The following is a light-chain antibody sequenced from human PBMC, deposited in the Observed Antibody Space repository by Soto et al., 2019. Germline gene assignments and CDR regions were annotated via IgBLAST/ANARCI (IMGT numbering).Light chain of an antibody. CDR3: QQLNSYPWT. V-gene: IGKV1-9*01. CDR2: AAS. Sequence: DIQLTQSPSFLSVSVGDRVTITCRASQAISSYLAWFQQRPGKAPKVLIYAASTLKSGVPSRFSGSGSGTEFTLTISSLQPEDFATYFCQQLNSYPWTFGQGTKVEIK. J-gene: IGKJ1*01. CDR1: QAISSY.